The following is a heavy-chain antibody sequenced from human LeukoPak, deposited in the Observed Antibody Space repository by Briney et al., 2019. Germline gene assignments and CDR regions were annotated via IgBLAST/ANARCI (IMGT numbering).Heavy chain of an antibody. CDR1: GFTFDDYA. CDR2: ITWNSVTI. D-gene: IGHD3-10*01. Sequence: GRSLRLSCAASGFTFDDYALHWVRQAPGKGLEWVSGITWNSVTIAYADSVKGRFTIFRDNAKNSLYLQMNSLRAEDTALYYCAKAELWFGELLFDPWGQGTLVTVSS. V-gene: IGHV3-9*01. J-gene: IGHJ5*02. CDR3: AKAELWFGELLFDP.